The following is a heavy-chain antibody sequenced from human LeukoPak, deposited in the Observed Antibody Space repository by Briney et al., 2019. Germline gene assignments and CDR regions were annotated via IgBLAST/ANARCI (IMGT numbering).Heavy chain of an antibody. CDR3: ARATYYDFWSGYYYMDV. Sequence: SETLSLTCTVSGGSISSYYWSWLRQPAGKGLEWIGRIYTSGSTNYNPSLKSRVTMSVDTSKNQFSLKLSSVTAADTAVYYCARATYYDFWSGYYYMDVWGKGTTVTVSS. J-gene: IGHJ6*03. D-gene: IGHD3-3*01. CDR2: IYTSGST. CDR1: GGSISSYY. V-gene: IGHV4-4*07.